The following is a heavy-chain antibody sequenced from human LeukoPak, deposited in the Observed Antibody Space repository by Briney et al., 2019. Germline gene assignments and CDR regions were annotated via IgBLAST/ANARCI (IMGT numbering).Heavy chain of an antibody. CDR2: ISGSVGST. CDR1: GFTFSSYE. V-gene: IGHV3-23*01. D-gene: IGHD3-16*02. Sequence: GGSLRLSCAASGFTFSSYEMNWVRQAPGKGLEWVSAISGSVGSTYYADSVKGRFTISRDNSKNTLYLQMNSLRAEDTAVYYCAKSLTFGGVIKDYYYYMDVWGKGTTVTVSS. CDR3: AKSLTFGGVIKDYYYYMDV. J-gene: IGHJ6*03.